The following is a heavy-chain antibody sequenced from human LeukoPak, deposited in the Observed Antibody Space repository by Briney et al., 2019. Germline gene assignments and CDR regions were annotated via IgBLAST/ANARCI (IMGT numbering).Heavy chain of an antibody. J-gene: IGHJ4*02. V-gene: IGHV3-30*04. D-gene: IGHD6-19*01. CDR2: ISYDGSNM. Sequence: GGSLRLSCAASGFTLSSYAMHWVRQAPGKGLEWVAGISYDGSNMYYADSVKGRFTISRDNSKNTLYLQMNSLRAEDTAVCYCARPFSYSSGTDDWGQGTLVTVS. CDR3: ARPFSYSSGTDD. CDR1: GFTLSSYA.